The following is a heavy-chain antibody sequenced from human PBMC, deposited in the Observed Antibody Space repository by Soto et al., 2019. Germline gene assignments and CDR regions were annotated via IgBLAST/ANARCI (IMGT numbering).Heavy chain of an antibody. CDR1: GFTFSSYS. Sequence: GGSLRLSCGASGFTFSSYSMNWVRQAPGKGLEWVSYITSKSSTIKYADSVQGRFTVSRENAKNSLYLQLNSLREDDTAVYFCAKEKEDCSETSCSSSNFDYCGQGT. J-gene: IGHJ4*02. D-gene: IGHD2-2*01. CDR3: AKEKEDCSETSCSSSNFDY. V-gene: IGHV3-48*02. CDR2: ITSKSSTI.